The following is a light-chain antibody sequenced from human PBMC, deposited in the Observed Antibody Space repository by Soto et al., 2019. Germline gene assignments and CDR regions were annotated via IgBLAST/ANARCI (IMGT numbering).Light chain of an antibody. CDR2: GAS. Sequence: EIVLTQSPGTLSVSPGERATLFCRASQSVRSSLAWYQQKPGQAPRLLIYGASSRATGIPDRFSGSGSGTDFTLTISRLEPEDFAVYYCQQYGSSPGTFGQGTKVDIK. CDR3: QQYGSSPGT. J-gene: IGKJ1*01. V-gene: IGKV3-20*01. CDR1: QSVRSS.